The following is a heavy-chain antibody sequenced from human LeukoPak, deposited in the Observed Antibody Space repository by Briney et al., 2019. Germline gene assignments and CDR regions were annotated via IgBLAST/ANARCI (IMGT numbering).Heavy chain of an antibody. J-gene: IGHJ4*02. V-gene: IGHV3-23*01. CDR2: VSGSGGNT. CDR1: GYTFSSFA. D-gene: IGHD3-22*01. Sequence: GGSLRLSCEASGYTFSSFAMSWVRQAPGKGLEWVSTVSGSGGNTYYADSVKGRFTISRDRSKNTLYLQMNSLRAEDTAVYYCAKCKDSGGSRFKYFDYWGQGTLVTVSS. CDR3: AKCKDSGGSRFKYFDY.